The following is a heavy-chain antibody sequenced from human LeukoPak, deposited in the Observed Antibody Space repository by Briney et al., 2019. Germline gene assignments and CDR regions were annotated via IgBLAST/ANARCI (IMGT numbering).Heavy chain of an antibody. CDR2: ISSSGSTI. CDR3: ARWGPFYDRSADDSD. J-gene: IGHJ4*02. V-gene: IGHV3-11*04. Sequence: GGSLRLSCAASGFTFSDYYMSWIRQAPGKGLEWVSYISSSGSTIYYADSVKGRFTISRDNAKNSLYLQMNSLRAEDTAVYYCARWGPFYDRSADDSDWGQGTLVTVSS. D-gene: IGHD3-22*01. CDR1: GFTFSDYY.